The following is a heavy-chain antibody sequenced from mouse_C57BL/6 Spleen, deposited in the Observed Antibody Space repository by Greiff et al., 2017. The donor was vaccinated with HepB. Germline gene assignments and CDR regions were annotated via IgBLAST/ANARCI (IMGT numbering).Heavy chain of an antibody. D-gene: IGHD1-1*01. V-gene: IGHV1-53*01. CDR3: ARSVARGYFDY. CDR2: INPSNGGT. J-gene: IGHJ2*01. CDR1: GYTFTSYW. Sequence: QVQLQQSGTELVKPGASVKLSCKASGYTFTSYWMHWVKQRPGQGLEWIGNINPSNGGTNYNEKFKSKATLTVDKSSSTACMQLSSLTSEDSAVYYCARSVARGYFDYWGQGTTLTVSS.